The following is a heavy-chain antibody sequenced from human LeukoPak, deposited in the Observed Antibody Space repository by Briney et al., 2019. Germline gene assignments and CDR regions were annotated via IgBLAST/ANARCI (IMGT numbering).Heavy chain of an antibody. CDR3: ARGRGSGSYNNYYYIDV. CDR1: GFTVISNY. V-gene: IGHV3-53*01. CDR2: IYSFNTT. Sequence: GGSLRLSCAASGFTVISNYMTWVRQAPRKGLEWVSVIYSFNTTYYADSVNGRFTIFRDTSKNTLHLQMDRLRAEDTAVCYCARGRGSGSYNNYYYIDVWGKGATVTVS. D-gene: IGHD3-10*01. J-gene: IGHJ6*03.